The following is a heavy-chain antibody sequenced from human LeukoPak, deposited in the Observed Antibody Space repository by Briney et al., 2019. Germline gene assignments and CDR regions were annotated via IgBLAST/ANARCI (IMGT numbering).Heavy chain of an antibody. CDR3: ARVGKGAAAGTDY. D-gene: IGHD6-13*01. V-gene: IGHV3-66*02. J-gene: IGHJ4*02. CDR1: GFTFTSYS. Sequence: GGSLRLSCAASGFTFTSYSMNWVRQAPGKGLEWVSVIYSGGSTYYADSVKGRFTISRDNSKNTLYLQMNSLRAEDTAVYYCARVGKGAAAGTDYWGQGTLVTVSS. CDR2: IYSGGST.